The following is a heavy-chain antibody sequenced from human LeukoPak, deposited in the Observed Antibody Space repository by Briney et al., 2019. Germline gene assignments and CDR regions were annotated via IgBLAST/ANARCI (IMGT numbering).Heavy chain of an antibody. J-gene: IGHJ6*02. CDR3: ARESFYYDSSGYYYYYGMDV. V-gene: IGHV4-34*01. CDR1: GGSLSGYY. CDR2: INHSGTT. D-gene: IGHD3-22*01. Sequence: SETLSLTCAVYGGSLSGYYWNWIRQPPGKGLEWIGEINHSGTTNYNPSLKSRVTISVDTSQNQFSLKLSSVTAADTAVYYCARESFYYDSSGYYYYYGMDVWGQGTTVTVSS.